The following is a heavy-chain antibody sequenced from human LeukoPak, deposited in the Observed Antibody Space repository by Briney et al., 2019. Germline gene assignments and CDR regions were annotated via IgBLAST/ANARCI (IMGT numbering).Heavy chain of an antibody. J-gene: IGHJ5*02. D-gene: IGHD3-9*01. CDR3: ARHFFDWFRMKWFDP. Sequence: SETLSLTCTVSGGSISSSSYYWGWIRQPLGRGLEWIGSIVYSGSTYYNPSLKSRVTISADTSENQFSLKLSSVTAADTAVYYCARHFFDWFRMKWFDPWGQGTLVTVSS. CDR2: IVYSGST. V-gene: IGHV4-39*01. CDR1: GGSISSSSYY.